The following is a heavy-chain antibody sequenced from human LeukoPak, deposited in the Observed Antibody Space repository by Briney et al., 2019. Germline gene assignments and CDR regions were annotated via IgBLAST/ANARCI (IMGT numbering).Heavy chain of an antibody. CDR2: ISYDGSNK. Sequence: PGGSLRLSCAASGFTFSSYAMHWVRQAPGKGLEGVAVISYDGSNKYYADSVKGRFTISRDNSKNTLYLQMNSLRAEDTAVYYCARDRGTKYFDCWGRGTLVTVSS. V-gene: IGHV3-30*04. CDR1: GFTFSSYA. D-gene: IGHD3-10*01. J-gene: IGHJ4*02. CDR3: ARDRGTKYFDC.